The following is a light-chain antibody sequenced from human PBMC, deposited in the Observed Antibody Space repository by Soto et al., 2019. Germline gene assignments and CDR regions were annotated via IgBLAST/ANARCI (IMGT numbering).Light chain of an antibody. CDR3: SSYTSSSTYF. CDR1: SSDVGSYSR. CDR2: DVS. Sequence: SVLTQPPSVSGSPGQSVAISCTGTSSDVGSYSRVSWYQQPPGTAPKLMIYDVSNRPPGVPDRFSGSKSGNTASLTISGLQAEDEADYYCSSYTSSSTYFFGTGTKVTVL. V-gene: IGLV2-18*02. J-gene: IGLJ1*01.